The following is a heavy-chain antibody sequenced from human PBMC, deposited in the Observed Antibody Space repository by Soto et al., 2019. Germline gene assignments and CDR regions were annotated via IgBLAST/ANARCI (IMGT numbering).Heavy chain of an antibody. D-gene: IGHD3-22*01. CDR3: ARADYYDSSGFYYDY. CDR2: INPSGGST. CDR1: GYIFTNHY. Sequence: QVQLVQSGAEVKKPGASVKVSCKASGYIFTNHYIPWVRQAPGQGLEWMGIINPSGGSTNYLQKFQGRVTMTRDTSTSTVYMELSSLRSEDTAVYFCARADYYDSSGFYYDYWGQGTLVTVSS. V-gene: IGHV1-46*01. J-gene: IGHJ4*02.